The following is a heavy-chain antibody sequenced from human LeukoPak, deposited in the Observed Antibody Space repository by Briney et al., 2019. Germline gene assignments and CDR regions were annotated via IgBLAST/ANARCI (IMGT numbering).Heavy chain of an antibody. CDR3: TRSGLTGMRKYPRADYYYYGMDV. J-gene: IGHJ6*02. D-gene: IGHD1-14*01. CDR1: GGSISSYH. Sequence: SETLSLTCTVSGGSISSYHWGWVRQPAGKGLEWIGRFYISGSTNYNPSLKSRVTMSVDTSKNQFSLNLSSVTAADTAVYYCTRSGLTGMRKYPRADYYYYGMDVWGQGAAVTVSS. V-gene: IGHV4-4*07. CDR2: FYISGST.